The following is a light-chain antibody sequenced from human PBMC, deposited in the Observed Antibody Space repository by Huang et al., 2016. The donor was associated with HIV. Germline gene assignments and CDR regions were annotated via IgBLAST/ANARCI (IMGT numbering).Light chain of an antibody. V-gene: IGKV3-20*01. J-gene: IGKJ1*01. CDR1: QSVGSSF. Sequence: EIVLTQSPGTLSLSPGEGAARACRASQSVGSSFLAWYQQRPGQAPGILIYGVSGRATGIPERFSGNGSGTDFTLTISGLEPEDFAVYYCQHYGTSPPFAFGQGTKVEIK. CDR3: QHYGTSPPFA. CDR2: GVS.